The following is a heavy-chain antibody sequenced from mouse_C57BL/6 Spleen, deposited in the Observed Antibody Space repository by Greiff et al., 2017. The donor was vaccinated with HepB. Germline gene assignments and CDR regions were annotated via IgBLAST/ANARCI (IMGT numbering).Heavy chain of an antibody. V-gene: IGHV5-17*01. CDR2: ISSGSSTS. J-gene: IGHJ4*01. CDR1: GFTFSDYG. CDR3: EMNWDVYAMDY. D-gene: IGHD4-1*01. Sequence: EVQLVESGGGLVKPGGSLKLSCAASGFTFSDYGMHWVRQAPEQGLEWVAYISSGSSTSYYDDTVKGRFTISRDNAKNTLFLQMTSLRSEDTATYYCEMNWDVYAMDYWGQGTSVTVSS.